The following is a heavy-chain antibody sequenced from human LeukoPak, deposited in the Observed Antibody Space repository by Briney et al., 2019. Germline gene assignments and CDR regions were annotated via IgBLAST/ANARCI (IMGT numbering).Heavy chain of an antibody. CDR2: IYHSGST. CDR1: GGSISSGGYY. D-gene: IGHD4-17*01. V-gene: IGHV4-30-2*01. Sequence: PSQTLSLTCTVSGGSISSGGYYWSWIRQPPGKGLEWIGYIYHSGSTYYNPSLKSRVTISLDTSKNQFSLKLTSVTAADTAVYYCARQNYGDYDGFDYWGRGTLVTVSS. J-gene: IGHJ4*02. CDR3: ARQNYGDYDGFDY.